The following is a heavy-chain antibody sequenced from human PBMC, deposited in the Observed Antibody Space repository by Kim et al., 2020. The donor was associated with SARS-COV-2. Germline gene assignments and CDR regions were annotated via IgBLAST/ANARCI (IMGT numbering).Heavy chain of an antibody. CDR3: ARGDYYDSSAPSGY. D-gene: IGHD3-22*01. V-gene: IGHV1-69*13. CDR2: IIPIFGTA. J-gene: IGHJ4*02. Sequence: SVKVSCKASGGTFSSYAISWVRQAPGQGLEWMGGIIPIFGTANYAQKFQGRVTITADESTSTAYMELSSLRSEDTAVYYCARGDYYDSSAPSGYWGQGTLVTVSS. CDR1: GGTFSSYA.